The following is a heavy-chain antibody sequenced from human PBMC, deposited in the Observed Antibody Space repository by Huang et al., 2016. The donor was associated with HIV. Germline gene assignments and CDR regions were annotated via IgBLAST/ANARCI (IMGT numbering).Heavy chain of an antibody. J-gene: IGHJ4*02. CDR1: LTSSA. D-gene: IGHD6-19*01. CDR2: SKIGSGDT. Sequence: LTSSAVHWVRQTGGERLEWIGGSKIGSGDTRVAQRFKKRLTITREMSTAVIYLELSGLRSEDTATYYCAGSYGSGWPGGDFFDHWGLGTLITVSS. V-gene: IGHV1-58*01. CDR3: AGSYGSGWPGGDFFDH.